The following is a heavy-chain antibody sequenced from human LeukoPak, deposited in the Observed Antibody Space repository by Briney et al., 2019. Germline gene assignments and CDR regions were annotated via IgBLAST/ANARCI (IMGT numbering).Heavy chain of an antibody. CDR3: ARIAARPDAFDI. CDR1: GGSISSYY. Sequence: PSETLSLTCTVSGGSISSYYWSWIRQPPGKGLEWIGYIYYSGSTNYNPSLKSRVTISVDRSKNQFSLKLSSVTAADTAVYYCARIAARPDAFDIWGQGTMVTVSS. D-gene: IGHD6-6*01. V-gene: IGHV4-59*12. CDR2: IYYSGST. J-gene: IGHJ3*02.